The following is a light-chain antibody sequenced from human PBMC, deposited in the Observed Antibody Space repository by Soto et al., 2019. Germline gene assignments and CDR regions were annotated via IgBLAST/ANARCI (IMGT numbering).Light chain of an antibody. CDR2: WAS. V-gene: IGKV4-1*01. CDR1: QTVFFSSNNKNY. Sequence: DIVMTQSPDSLAVSLGERATINCKSSQTVFFSSNNKNYLAWYQQKPGQPPKLLIYWASTRESGVPDRFSGSGSGTDFTLTISSLQAEDGAVYYCQQYYGTPPFTFGGGTKVEIK. J-gene: IGKJ4*01. CDR3: QQYYGTPPFT.